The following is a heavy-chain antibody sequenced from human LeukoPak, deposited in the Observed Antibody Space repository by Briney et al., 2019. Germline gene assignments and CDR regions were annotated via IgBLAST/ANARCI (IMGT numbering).Heavy chain of an antibody. CDR1: GYTLTELS. Sequence: ASVKASCKVSGYTLTELSMHWVRQAPGKGLEWMGGFDPEDGETIYAQKFQGRVTMTEDTSTDTAYMELSSLRSEDTAVYYCATGASSIEYFQHWGQGTLVTVSS. CDR2: FDPEDGET. V-gene: IGHV1-24*01. J-gene: IGHJ1*01. CDR3: ATGASSIEYFQH. D-gene: IGHD6-13*01.